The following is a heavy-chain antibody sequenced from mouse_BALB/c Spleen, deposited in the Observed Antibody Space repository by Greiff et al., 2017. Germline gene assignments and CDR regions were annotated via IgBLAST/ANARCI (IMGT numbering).Heavy chain of an antibody. J-gene: IGHJ3*01. CDR2: IRLKSDNYAT. D-gene: IGHD2-10*02. CDR3: SYGNYPAWFAY. Sequence: EVKVEESGGGLVQPGGSMKLSCVASGFTFSSYWMSWVRQSPEKGLEWVAEIRLKSDNYATHYAESVKGKFTISRDDSKSRLYLQMNSLRAEDTGIYYCSYGNYPAWFAYWGQGTLVTVSA. V-gene: IGHV6-3*01. CDR1: GFTFSSYW.